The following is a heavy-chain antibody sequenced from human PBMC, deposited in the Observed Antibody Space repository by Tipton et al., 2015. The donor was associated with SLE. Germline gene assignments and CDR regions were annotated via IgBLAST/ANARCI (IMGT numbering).Heavy chain of an antibody. Sequence: LTCTVSGGSISSFHWNWIRQPAGKGLEWIGRIYTSGSSNYNPSLRSRITMSVDTSKNHFSLKLNSVTAADTAVYYCASGGSTALYHFDSWGQETLVTVSS. V-gene: IGHV4-4*07. CDR2: IYTSGSS. J-gene: IGHJ4*02. D-gene: IGHD3-16*01. CDR1: GGSISSFH. CDR3: ASGGSTALYHFDS.